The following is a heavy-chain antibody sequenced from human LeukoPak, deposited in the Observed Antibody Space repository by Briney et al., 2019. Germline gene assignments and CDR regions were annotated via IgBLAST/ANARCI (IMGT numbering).Heavy chain of an antibody. CDR2: IRSKANSYAT. Sequence: GKSLRLSCAASGFTFSGYPIHWVRQASGKGLEWVGRIRSKANSYATAYAASVKGRFTISRDDSKNTAYLQMNSLKTEDTAVYYCTTYSGSSETGYWGQGTLVTVSS. CDR3: TTYSGSSETGY. D-gene: IGHD1-26*01. J-gene: IGHJ4*02. CDR1: GFTFSGYP. V-gene: IGHV3-73*01.